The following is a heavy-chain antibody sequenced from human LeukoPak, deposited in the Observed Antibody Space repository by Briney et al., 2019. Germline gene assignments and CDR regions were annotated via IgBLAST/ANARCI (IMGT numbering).Heavy chain of an antibody. CDR1: GYVVNSNY. CDR2: IYNGGRT. Sequence: GSLRLSCVASGYVVNSNYVSWVRQVPGKGLEWVAIIYNGGRTHYTDSVKGRFTVSGVNSEDTLYLQMNSLRAEDTAVYYCARDIPDTSYEYWGQGTLVAVSS. J-gene: IGHJ4*02. CDR3: ARDIPDTSYEY. V-gene: IGHV3-53*01. D-gene: IGHD2-21*01.